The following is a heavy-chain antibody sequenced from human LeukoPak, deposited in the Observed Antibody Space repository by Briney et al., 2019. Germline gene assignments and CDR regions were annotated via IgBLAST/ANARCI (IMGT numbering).Heavy chain of an antibody. D-gene: IGHD4-17*01. CDR3: VGGTVTTPIDY. J-gene: IGHJ4*02. CDR1: GGSISSGSYY. Sequence: SETLSLTCTVSGGSISSGSYYWSWIRQPPGKGLEWIGRIYTSGSTNYNPSLKSRVTISVDTSKNQFSLKLSSVTAADTAVYYCVGGTVTTPIDYWGQGTLVTVSS. V-gene: IGHV4-61*02. CDR2: IYTSGST.